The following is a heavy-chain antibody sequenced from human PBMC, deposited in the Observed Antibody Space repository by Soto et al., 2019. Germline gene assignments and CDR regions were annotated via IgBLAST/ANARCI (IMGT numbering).Heavy chain of an antibody. Sequence: SETLSLTCAVSGGSISSGGYSWSWIRQPPGKGLEWIGYIYHSWSTYYNPSLKSRVTISVDRSKNQFSLKLSSVTAADTAVYYCARVPDDWGQGTLVTVSS. J-gene: IGHJ4*02. CDR2: IYHSWST. V-gene: IGHV4-30-2*01. CDR3: ARVPDD. CDR1: GGSISSGGYS.